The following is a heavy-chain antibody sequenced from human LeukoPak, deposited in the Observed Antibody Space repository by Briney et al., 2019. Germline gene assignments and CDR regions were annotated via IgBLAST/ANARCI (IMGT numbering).Heavy chain of an antibody. CDR1: GGSISSSNYY. Sequence: SETLSLTYTVSGGSISSSNYYWGWIRQPPGKGLEWIGSIYYSGSTYYNPSLKSRVTISVDTSKNQFSLKLSSVTAADTAVYYCARRVIVATIDYWGQGTLVTVSS. V-gene: IGHV4-39*01. CDR3: ARRVIVATIDY. J-gene: IGHJ4*02. D-gene: IGHD5-12*01. CDR2: IYYSGST.